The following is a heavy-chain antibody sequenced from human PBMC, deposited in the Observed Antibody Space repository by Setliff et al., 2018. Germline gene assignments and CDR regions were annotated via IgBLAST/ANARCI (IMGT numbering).Heavy chain of an antibody. J-gene: IGHJ4*02. D-gene: IGHD3-22*01. V-gene: IGHV4-39*07. CDR1: GASVSGNSYY. CDR2: TYYSGST. CDR3: ARAPRYFDPTGSYFDF. Sequence: SETLSLTCTVSGASVSGNSYYWGWIRQPPGKGLEWLASTYYSGSTYYNPSLKSRVTISVDTSKNQFSLKLTSVTAADTAVYYCARAPRYFDPTGSYFDFWGQGTLVTAPQ.